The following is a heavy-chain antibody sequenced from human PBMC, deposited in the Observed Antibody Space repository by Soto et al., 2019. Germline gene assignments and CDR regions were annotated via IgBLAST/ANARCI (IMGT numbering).Heavy chain of an antibody. CDR2: INPDGSNT. CDR3: AGGIWNDNAY. J-gene: IGHJ4*02. CDR1: GFTFSGTW. Sequence: VGSLRLSCAASGFTFSGTWMHWVRQAPGKGLLWVSRINPDGSNTDYADSVKGRFTISRDNAKNTLYLQMNSLRAEDTAVYYCAGGIWNDNAYWGQGTLVTVSS. V-gene: IGHV3-74*01. D-gene: IGHD1-1*01.